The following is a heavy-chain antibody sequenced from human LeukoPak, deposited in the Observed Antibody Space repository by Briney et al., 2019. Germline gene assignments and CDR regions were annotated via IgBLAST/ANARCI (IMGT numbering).Heavy chain of an antibody. CDR3: AREGGPYRPLDY. CDR1: GGSITSTNY. CDR2: VNLQDST. V-gene: IGHV4-4*02. Sequence: PSGTLSLTCGLSGGSITSTNYWTWVRQPPGKGLYWIGGVNLQDSTNYNPSLMGRVAISVDMSENHTSLQLTSVTAADTAVYYCAREGGPYRPLDYSGQGTLVTVSS. J-gene: IGHJ4*02.